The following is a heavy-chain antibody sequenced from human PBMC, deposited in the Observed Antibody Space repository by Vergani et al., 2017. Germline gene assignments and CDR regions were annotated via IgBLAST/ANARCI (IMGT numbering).Heavy chain of an antibody. D-gene: IGHD1-26*01. V-gene: IGHV3-23*04. CDR3: AKGKESGSYGRNWFDP. Sequence: VQLAESGGGRVQPGRSLRLSCAASGFTFSSYAMSWVRQAPGKGLEWVSAISGSGGSTYYADSVKGRFTISRDNSKNTLYLQMNSLRAEDTAVYYCAKGKESGSYGRNWFDPWGQGTLVTVSS. CDR1: GFTFSSYA. CDR2: ISGSGGST. J-gene: IGHJ5*02.